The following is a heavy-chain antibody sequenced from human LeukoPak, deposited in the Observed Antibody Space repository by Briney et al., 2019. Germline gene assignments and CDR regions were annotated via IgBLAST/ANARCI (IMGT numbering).Heavy chain of an antibody. CDR3: ARDLPEEYQLQHTQFDY. D-gene: IGHD2-2*01. Sequence: ASVKVSCKASGYTFTGYYMHSVRQAPGQGLEWMGWINPNRGCTNYAQKFQGRVTMTRDTHIRTAYMELSRLRSDDTAVYYHARDLPEEYQLQHTQFDYWGQGTLVTVSS. J-gene: IGHJ4*02. CDR2: INPNRGCT. CDR1: GYTFTGYY. V-gene: IGHV1-2*02.